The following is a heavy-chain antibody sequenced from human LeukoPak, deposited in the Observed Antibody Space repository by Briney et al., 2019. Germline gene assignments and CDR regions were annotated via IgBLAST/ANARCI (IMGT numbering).Heavy chain of an antibody. CDR1: GFTFSSYS. V-gene: IGHV3-21*01. CDR3: ARDSSAWSGYYDY. CDR2: ISSSSSYI. Sequence: GGSLRLSCAASGFTFSSYSMNWVRQAPGKGLEWVSSISSSSSYIYYADSVKGRFTISRDNAKNSLYLQMNSLRAEDTAVYYCARDSSAWSGYYDYWGQGTLVTVSS. D-gene: IGHD3-3*01. J-gene: IGHJ4*02.